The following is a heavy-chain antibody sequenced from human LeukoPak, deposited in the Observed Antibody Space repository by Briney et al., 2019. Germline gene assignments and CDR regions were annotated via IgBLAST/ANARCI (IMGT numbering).Heavy chain of an antibody. CDR2: IYYSGST. V-gene: IGHV4-39*07. J-gene: IGHJ3*02. Sequence: SETLSLTCTVSGGSISSSSYYWGWIRQPPGKGLEWIGSIYYSGSTYYNPSLKSRVTISVDTSKNQFSLKLSSVTAADTAVYYCARVLVVTADAFDIWGQGTMVTVSS. CDR1: GGSISSSSYY. D-gene: IGHD2-21*02. CDR3: ARVLVVTADAFDI.